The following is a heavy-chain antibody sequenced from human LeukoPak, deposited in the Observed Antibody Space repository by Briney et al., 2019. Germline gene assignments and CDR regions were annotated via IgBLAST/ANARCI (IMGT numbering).Heavy chain of an antibody. Sequence: ASVKVSCKASGYTFTSYDINWVRQATGQGLEWMGWMNPNSGNTGYAQKFQGRVTMTRNTSISTAYMELSSLRSEDTAVYYCARAIRSGDAFDIWGQGTMVTVSS. J-gene: IGHJ3*02. CDR3: ARAIRSGDAFDI. D-gene: IGHD3-10*01. CDR2: MNPNSGNT. CDR1: GYTFTSYD. V-gene: IGHV1-8*01.